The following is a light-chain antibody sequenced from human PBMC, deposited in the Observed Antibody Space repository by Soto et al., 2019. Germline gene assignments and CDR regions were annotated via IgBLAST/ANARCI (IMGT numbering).Light chain of an antibody. J-gene: IGKJ4*01. CDR2: ATS. CDR3: QQTYVAPVT. V-gene: IGKV1-39*01. Sequence: DIQMTQSPPSLSASVGERVTITCRASQNIKSFLNWYQQKPGKAPKLLIYATSSVQSGVPARFSGGRSGTDFSLSISSLQPEDFATYYCQQTYVAPVTFGGGTKVEI. CDR1: QNIKSF.